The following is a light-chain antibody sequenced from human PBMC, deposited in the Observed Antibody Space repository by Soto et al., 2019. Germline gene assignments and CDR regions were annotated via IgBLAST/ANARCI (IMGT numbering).Light chain of an antibody. CDR1: QGISSY. Sequence: DIQLTQSPSFLSASVGDRVTNTCRASQGISSYLAWYQQKPGKAPKLLIYGASTLQSGVPSRFSGSGSGTEFTLTISSLQPEDFATYYCQQLNSYPPWTFGQGTKVEIK. CDR3: QQLNSYPPWT. J-gene: IGKJ1*01. V-gene: IGKV1-9*01. CDR2: GAS.